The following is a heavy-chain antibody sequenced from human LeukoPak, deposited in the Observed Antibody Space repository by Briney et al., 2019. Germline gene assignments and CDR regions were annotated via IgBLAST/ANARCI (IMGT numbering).Heavy chain of an antibody. V-gene: IGHV3-33*01. CDR1: GFTFSSYG. J-gene: IGHJ3*02. Sequence: GRSLRLSCAASGFTFSSYGMHWVRQAPGKGLEWVAVIWYDGSNKYYADSVKGRFTISRDNSKNTLYLQMNSLRAEDTAVYYCARDSHTWGWIQLWVAGGAFDIWGQGTMVTVSS. D-gene: IGHD5-18*01. CDR2: IWYDGSNK. CDR3: ARDSHTWGWIQLWVAGGAFDI.